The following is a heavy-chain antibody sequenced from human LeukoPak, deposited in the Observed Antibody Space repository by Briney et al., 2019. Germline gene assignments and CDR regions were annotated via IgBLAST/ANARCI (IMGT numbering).Heavy chain of an antibody. CDR1: GGSISSYY. CDR3: ARGPPQAVADLNYFDY. CDR2: IYTSGST. D-gene: IGHD6-19*01. J-gene: IGHJ4*02. Sequence: SQTLSLTCTVSGGSISSYYWSWIRQPAGNGLEWIGRIYTSGSTNYNPSLKSRVTMSVDTSKNQFSLKLSSVTAADTAVYYCARGPPQAVADLNYFDYWGQGTLVTVSS. V-gene: IGHV4-4*07.